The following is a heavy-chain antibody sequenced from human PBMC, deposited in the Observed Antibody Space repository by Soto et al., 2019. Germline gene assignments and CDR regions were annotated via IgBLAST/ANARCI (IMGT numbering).Heavy chain of an antibody. CDR1: GFTFGSYW. J-gene: IGHJ4*02. V-gene: IGHV3-7*05. Sequence: EVQLVESGGGLVQPGGSLTLSCAASGFTFGSYWMGWVRQAPGKGLEWVATIKQDGSEKYYVDSVKGRFTISRDNAKKSLYLQMNSLRADDTALYYCVRTGDDYWGQGTLVTVSS. CDR2: IKQDGSEK. D-gene: IGHD3-16*01. CDR3: VRTGDDY.